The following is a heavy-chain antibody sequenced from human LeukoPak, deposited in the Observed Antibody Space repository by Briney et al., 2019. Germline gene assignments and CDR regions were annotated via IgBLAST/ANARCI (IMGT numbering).Heavy chain of an antibody. CDR2: INAGNGNT. CDR3: AKDRASDPVGPEDFQH. CDR1: GYTFITYA. D-gene: IGHD1-26*01. V-gene: IGHV1-3*01. Sequence: ASVKVSCKASGYTFITYAMHWVRQAPGQRLEWMGWINAGNGNTKYSQKFQGRVTITRDTSASTAYMELSSLRSEDTAVYYCAKDRASDPVGPEDFQHWGQGTLVTVSS. J-gene: IGHJ1*01.